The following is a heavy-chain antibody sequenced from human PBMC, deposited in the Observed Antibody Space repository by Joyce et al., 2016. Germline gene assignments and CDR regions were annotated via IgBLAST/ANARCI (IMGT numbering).Heavy chain of an antibody. CDR2: INPDGTSF. CDR3: ARLVSLRGFFYWHFDL. J-gene: IGHJ2*01. CDR1: GFSLSNFW. Sequence: EVQLVESGGGLVQPGGSLRLSCAASGFSLSNFWVHWVRQVPGKGLRWVAQINPDGTSFSYADVVSGRCSISRDNAKNTVSLQMNSLTAEDTAIYYCARLVSLRGFFYWHFDLWGRGTLVTVSS. D-gene: IGHD2-21*01. V-gene: IGHV3-74*01.